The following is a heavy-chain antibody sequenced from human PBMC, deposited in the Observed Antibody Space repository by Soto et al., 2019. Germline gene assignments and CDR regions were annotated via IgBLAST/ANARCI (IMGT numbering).Heavy chain of an antibody. CDR2: ITPVFGTA. D-gene: IGHD4-17*01. J-gene: IGHJ5*02. Sequence: QVQLVQSGAEVKKPGSSVKVSCKASADTFNSYSLSWLRQAPGQRLEWMGGITPVFGTADYAQSFEDRLTITAGDSASAVYMELSSLRSEDTAVYYCVRSLEGTTVTNWFDPWGQGALVTVSS. CDR1: ADTFNSYS. V-gene: IGHV1-69*01. CDR3: VRSLEGTTVTNWFDP.